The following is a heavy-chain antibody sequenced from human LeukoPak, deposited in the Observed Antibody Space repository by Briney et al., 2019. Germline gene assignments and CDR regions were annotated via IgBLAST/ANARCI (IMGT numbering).Heavy chain of an antibody. Sequence: PGGSLRLSCAASGFTFSNYGMHWVRQAPGKGLEWVAFIRHDGNSKFYADFVKGRFTISRDNSKNALYLQMDSLRDEDTAVYYCAKGYLGLCTGGTCVHFDYWGQGTLVTVSS. CDR2: IRHDGNSK. V-gene: IGHV3-30*02. D-gene: IGHD2-15*01. CDR1: GFTFSNYG. J-gene: IGHJ4*02. CDR3: AKGYLGLCTGGTCVHFDY.